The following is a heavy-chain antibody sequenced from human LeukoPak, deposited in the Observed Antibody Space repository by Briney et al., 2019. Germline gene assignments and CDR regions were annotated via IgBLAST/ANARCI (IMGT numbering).Heavy chain of an antibody. CDR3: ARDLIGKRSYYYDSSGYYRFDY. J-gene: IGHJ4*02. CDR2: INPSGGST. Sequence: ATVKVSCKASGYTFTSYYMHWVRQAPGQGLEWMGIINPSGGSTSYAQKLQGRVTMTTDTSTSTAYMELRSLRSDDTAVYYCARDLIGKRSYYYDSSGYYRFDYWGQGTLVTVSS. D-gene: IGHD3-22*01. V-gene: IGHV1-46*01. CDR1: GYTFTSYY.